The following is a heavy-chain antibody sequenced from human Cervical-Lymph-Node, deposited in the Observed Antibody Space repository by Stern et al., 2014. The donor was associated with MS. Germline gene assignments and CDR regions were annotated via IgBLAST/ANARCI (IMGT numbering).Heavy chain of an antibody. Sequence: EVQLVESGGGLVEPGGSLRLSCEASGFTFSNAWMNWVRQAPGKGLEWVGHIKSKADGGTTPYAAPVKGRFTISRDNSNNTMFLQMNNLKTEDTAVYYCTTDGGSWDYFDYWGQGTLVTVSS. CDR3: TTDGGSWDYFDY. CDR1: GFTFSNAW. J-gene: IGHJ4*02. CDR2: IKSKADGGTT. D-gene: IGHD3-16*01. V-gene: IGHV3-15*01.